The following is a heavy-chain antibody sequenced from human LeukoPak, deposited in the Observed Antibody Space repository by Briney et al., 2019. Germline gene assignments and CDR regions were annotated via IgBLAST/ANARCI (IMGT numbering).Heavy chain of an antibody. Sequence: PGGSLRLSCAASGFTFSTYGMHWVRQAPGKGLEWVAVISYAGSNQYYADSVKGRLTISRDNSKNTLFLQMHSLRAEDTAVYYCAKDLQPHSASYPAYYWGQGTLVTVSS. V-gene: IGHV3-30*18. CDR2: ISYAGSNQ. CDR3: AKDLQPHSASYPAYY. CDR1: GFTFSTYG. J-gene: IGHJ4*02. D-gene: IGHD1-26*01.